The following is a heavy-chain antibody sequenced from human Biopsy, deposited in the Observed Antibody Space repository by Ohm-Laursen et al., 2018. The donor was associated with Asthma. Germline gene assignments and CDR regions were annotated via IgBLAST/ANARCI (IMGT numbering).Heavy chain of an antibody. V-gene: IGHV1-24*01. D-gene: IGHD4-17*01. CDR2: HAHEEGGT. J-gene: IGHJ4*02. CDR1: GYTLSDFS. CDR3: ASDFPKDYVRYNFQF. Sequence: GPSASVSCKLSGYTLSDFSMHWVRRAPGHGVEWLGGHAHEEGGTVNARRFQGRVTMTKDTSTDTAYMELSSLSSDDTAVYYCASDFPKDYVRYNFQFWGQGTLVTVST.